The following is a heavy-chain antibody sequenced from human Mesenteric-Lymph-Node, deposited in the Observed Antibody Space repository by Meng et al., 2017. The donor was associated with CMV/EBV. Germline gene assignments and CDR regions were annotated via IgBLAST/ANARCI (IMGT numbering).Heavy chain of an antibody. V-gene: IGHV3-69-1*01. D-gene: IGHD6-19*01. CDR2: ISSSSTI. CDR1: GFTFSDYY. Sequence: GGSLRLSCAASGFTFSDYYMNWVRQAPGKGLEWVSSISSSSTIYYADSVKGRFTISRDNAKNSLYLQMNSLRAEDTAVYYCARDRRWLVRYYYYGMDVWGQGTTVTVSS. J-gene: IGHJ6*02. CDR3: ARDRRWLVRYYYYGMDV.